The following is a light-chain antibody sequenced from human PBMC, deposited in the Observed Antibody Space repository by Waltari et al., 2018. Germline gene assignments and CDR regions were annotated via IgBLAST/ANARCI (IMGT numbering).Light chain of an antibody. Sequence: SYVLTQPPSVSVAPGNTARITCGGNNIGSKSVHWYQQKPGQAPVLVIYHDSDRPSGIPERFSGSNSGNTATLTISRVEAGDEADYYCQVWDTSSDHPFGGGTKVTVL. CDR3: QVWDTSSDHP. V-gene: IGLV3-21*04. CDR2: HDS. CDR1: NIGSKS. J-gene: IGLJ3*02.